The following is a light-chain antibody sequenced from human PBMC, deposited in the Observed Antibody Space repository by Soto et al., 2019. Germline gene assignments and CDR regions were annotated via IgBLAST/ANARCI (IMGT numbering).Light chain of an antibody. V-gene: IGKV3-11*01. J-gene: IGKJ3*01. CDR3: QQRSNWPGVT. CDR1: QRVSIN. CDR2: DAS. Sequence: EIVLTQSPATLSLSPGERATLTCRASQRVSINLAWYQQKPGQAPRLLIYDASHRATGIPARFSGSGSGTDFTLTISSLEPEDFAVYYCQQRSNWPGVTFGPGTKLDIK.